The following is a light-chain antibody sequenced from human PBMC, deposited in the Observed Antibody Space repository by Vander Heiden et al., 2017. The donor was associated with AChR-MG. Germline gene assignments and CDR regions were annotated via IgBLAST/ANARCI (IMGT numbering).Light chain of an antibody. CDR3: QHRNNWPLT. V-gene: IGKV3-11*01. Sequence: ETVLTQSPASLSLSPGERATLSCSSSQSISNYLARYQQKPGQAPRLLIYDASNRATGIPARFSGSGSGTDFTLTISSLEPEDFAVYYCQHRNNWPLTFGGGTKVEIK. CDR1: QSISNY. CDR2: DAS. J-gene: IGKJ4*01.